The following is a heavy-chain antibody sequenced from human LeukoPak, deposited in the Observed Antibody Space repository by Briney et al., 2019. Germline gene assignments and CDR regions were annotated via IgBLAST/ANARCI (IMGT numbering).Heavy chain of an antibody. Sequence: GGSLRLSCAASGFTFSIYAMSWVRQAPGKGLEWVSAICGSGGSTYYAAPGKGRFTISRANSKNTLYLQMNSLGADDTAVYYCAKAAYGSGTYYNINFDYWGQGTLVTVSS. CDR1: GFTFSIYA. CDR2: ICGSGGST. D-gene: IGHD3-10*01. V-gene: IGHV3-23*01. J-gene: IGHJ4*02. CDR3: AKAAYGSGTYYNINFDY.